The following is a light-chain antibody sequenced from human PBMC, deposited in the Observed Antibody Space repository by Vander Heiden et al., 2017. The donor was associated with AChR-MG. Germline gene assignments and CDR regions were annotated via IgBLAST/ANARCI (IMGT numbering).Light chain of an antibody. CDR3: QQYNSY. Sequence: DIQMTQSPSTLSASVGDRVTITCRASQSISTWLAWYQQKPGKAPKLLIYKASSLESGVPSRFSGSGSGTEFTLTISSLQPDDFATYYGQQYNSYFGGGTKVDIK. CDR1: QSISTW. V-gene: IGKV1-5*03. CDR2: KAS. J-gene: IGKJ4*01.